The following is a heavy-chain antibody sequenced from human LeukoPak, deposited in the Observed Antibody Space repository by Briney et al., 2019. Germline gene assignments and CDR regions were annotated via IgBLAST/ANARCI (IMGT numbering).Heavy chain of an antibody. CDR1: GFTFSSYG. CDR3: AKDLGGEELFGY. V-gene: IGHV3-30*18. J-gene: IGHJ4*02. D-gene: IGHD3-10*01. Sequence: PGRSLRLSCAASGFTFSSYGMDWVRQAPGKGLEWVAVISYDGSNKYYADSVKGRFTISRDNSKNTLFLQMNSLRAEDTAVYYCAKDLGGEELFGYWGQGTLVTVSS. CDR2: ISYDGSNK.